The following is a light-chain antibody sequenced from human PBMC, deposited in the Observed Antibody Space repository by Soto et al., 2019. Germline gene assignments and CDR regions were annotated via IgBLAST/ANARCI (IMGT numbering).Light chain of an antibody. Sequence: DIQMTQSPSTLSASVGDRVTITCRASQSINIWLAWFQQKPGKAPKLLIYKTSTLESGVPSRFSGSASGKEFTLTISSLQPDDFATYYCQQYYVYPKTFGQGTKVEVK. CDR3: QQYYVYPKT. J-gene: IGKJ1*01. V-gene: IGKV1-5*03. CDR1: QSINIW. CDR2: KTS.